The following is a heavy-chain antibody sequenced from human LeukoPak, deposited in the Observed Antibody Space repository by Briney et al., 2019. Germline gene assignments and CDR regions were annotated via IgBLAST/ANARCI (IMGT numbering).Heavy chain of an antibody. V-gene: IGHV3-23*01. CDR2: ISGSGGST. Sequence: GGSLRLSCAASGFTFSSYAMSWVRQAPGKGLEWVSAISGSGGSTYYADSVKGRFTISRDNYKNTLYLQMNSLRAEDTAVYYCARYSSSWRLNWFDPWGQGTLVTVSS. D-gene: IGHD6-13*01. CDR3: ARYSSSWRLNWFDP. CDR1: GFTFSSYA. J-gene: IGHJ5*02.